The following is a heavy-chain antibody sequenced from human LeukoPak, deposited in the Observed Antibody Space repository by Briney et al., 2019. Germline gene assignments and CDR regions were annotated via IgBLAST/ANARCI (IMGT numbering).Heavy chain of an antibody. CDR3: TSYGDYVVH. V-gene: IGHV3-73*01. Sequence: GGSLRLSCAASGFTFSGSAMHWVRQASGKGLEWVGRIRSKANSYATAYAASVKGRFTISRDDSKNTAYLQMNSLKTEDTAVYYCTSYGDYVVHWGQGTLVTVSS. D-gene: IGHD4-17*01. CDR1: GFTFSGSA. J-gene: IGHJ4*02. CDR2: IRSKANSYAT.